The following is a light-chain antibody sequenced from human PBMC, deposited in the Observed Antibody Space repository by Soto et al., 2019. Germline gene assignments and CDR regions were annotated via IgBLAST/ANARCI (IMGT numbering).Light chain of an antibody. CDR3: CSYAGSYTSV. V-gene: IGLV2-11*01. CDR2: DVS. Sequence: QSVLTPPRSVSGSPGQSVTISCTGTSSDVGTYNYVSWYQQHPGKAPKLMIYDVSQRPSGVPDRFSGSKSGNTASLTISGLQAEDESDYYGCSYAGSYTSVFGGGTKLTVL. CDR1: SSDVGTYNY. J-gene: IGLJ2*01.